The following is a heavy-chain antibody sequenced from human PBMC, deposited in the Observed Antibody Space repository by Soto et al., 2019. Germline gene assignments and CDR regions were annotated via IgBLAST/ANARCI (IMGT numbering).Heavy chain of an antibody. CDR1: GGSISSYY. Sequence: SETLSLTCTVSGGSISSYYWSWIRQPPGKGLEWIGYIYYSGSTNYNPSLKSRVTISVDTSKNQFSLKLSSVTAADTAVYYCARAKQWWFDPWGQGTLVTVSS. V-gene: IGHV4-59*01. D-gene: IGHD2-8*01. J-gene: IGHJ5*02. CDR2: IYYSGST. CDR3: ARAKQWWFDP.